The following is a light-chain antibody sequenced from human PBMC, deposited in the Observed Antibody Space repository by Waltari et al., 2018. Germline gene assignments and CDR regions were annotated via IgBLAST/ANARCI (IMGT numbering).Light chain of an antibody. J-gene: IGKJ1*01. Sequence: DIMVTQSPLSLPVPLGEPASISFPSNQSLLQSNGYDYLDCYLQKPGQAPQLLMYLGSNRASGVPDRLSGSGSGTNFTLKISRVEAEDVGVYYCMQGLQPPWTFGQGTKVEI. V-gene: IGKV2-28*01. CDR2: LGS. CDR1: QSLLQSNGYDY. CDR3: MQGLQPPWT.